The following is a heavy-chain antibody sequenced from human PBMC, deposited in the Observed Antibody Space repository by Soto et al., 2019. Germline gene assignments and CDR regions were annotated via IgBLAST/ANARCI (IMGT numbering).Heavy chain of an antibody. CDR2: ISGHNGNT. CDR3: ARERILGLYYAYDI. V-gene: IGHV1-18*04. CDR1: GYSFSRYG. Sequence: ASVKVSCKASGYSFSRYGINWVRQAPGQGLEWLGWISGHNGNTIYAQKIEGRITLTRDTSTSTAYMELRRLRSDDTAMYYCARERILGLYYAYDIWGLGTMVTVSS. D-gene: IGHD3-3*01. J-gene: IGHJ3*02.